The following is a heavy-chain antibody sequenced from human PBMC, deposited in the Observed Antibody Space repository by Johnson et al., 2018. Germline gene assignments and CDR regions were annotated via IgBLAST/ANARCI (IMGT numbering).Heavy chain of an antibody. D-gene: IGHD6-19*01. CDR3: ARTVFGNGWDGRFDK. J-gene: IGHJ4*02. V-gene: IGHV4-4*07. Sequence: QVQLQESGPGLVKSSETLSLTCTVSGDSINRYYWSWIRQPAGKELEWIGRIYISGSTNYNPSLKSRVTMSVDTYKNQFSLKLNSVTAADTAVYYCARTVFGNGWDGRFDKRGQGILLTISS. CDR2: IYISGST. CDR1: GDSINRYY.